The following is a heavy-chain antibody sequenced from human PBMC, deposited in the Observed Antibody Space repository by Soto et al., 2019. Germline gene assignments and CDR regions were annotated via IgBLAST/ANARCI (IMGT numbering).Heavy chain of an antibody. D-gene: IGHD5-18*01. CDR2: INAGNGNT. V-gene: IGHV1-3*01. CDR1: GYTFTNDL. Sequence: SVKFSCKSSGYTFTNDLIHWVRQAPGQSLEWMGWINAGNGNTKYSQNFQGRVTITRDTSASTAYMELRSLGSEDTAVYYCARGYIYGRNWFDPWGQGTLVTVS. J-gene: IGHJ5*02. CDR3: ARGYIYGRNWFDP.